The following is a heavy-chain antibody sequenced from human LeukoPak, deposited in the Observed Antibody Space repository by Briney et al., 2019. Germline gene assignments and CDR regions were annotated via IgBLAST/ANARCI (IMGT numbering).Heavy chain of an antibody. CDR2: ISGSGGST. V-gene: IGHV3-23*01. J-gene: IGHJ5*02. D-gene: IGHD3-16*01. Sequence: GGSLRLSCAASGFTFSSYGMSWVRQAPGKGLEWVSAISGSGGSTYYADSVKGRFTISRDNSKNTLYLQMNSLRAEDTAVYYCAKDELIMGENWFDPWGQGTLVTVSS. CDR1: GFTFSSYG. CDR3: AKDELIMGENWFDP.